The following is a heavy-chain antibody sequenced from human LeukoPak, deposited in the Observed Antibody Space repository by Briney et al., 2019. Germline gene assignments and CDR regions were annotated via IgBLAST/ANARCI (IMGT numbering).Heavy chain of an antibody. Sequence: PGGSLRLSCAASGFTFNSYAMHWVRQAPGKGLEYVSAISGNGGSTYYANSVKGRFTISRDNSKNTLYLQMGSLRAEDMAVYYCARGPGPTYYYYYYVDVWGKGTTVTVSS. CDR3: ARGPGPTYYYYYYVDV. CDR1: GFTFNSYA. CDR2: ISGNGGST. J-gene: IGHJ6*03. V-gene: IGHV3-64*01.